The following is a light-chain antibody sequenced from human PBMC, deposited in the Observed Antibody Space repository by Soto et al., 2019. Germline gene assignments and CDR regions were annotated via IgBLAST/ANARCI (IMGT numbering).Light chain of an antibody. CDR3: QQYNSLWT. J-gene: IGKJ1*01. CDR1: QSVSNS. Sequence: EIVLTQSPATLSLSPGERATLSCWASQSVSNSLAWYQQRPGQSPRLLIYDVSTRATGIPARFGGSGSGTDFTLTISSLQPDDFATYYCQQYNSLWTFGQGTKV. V-gene: IGKV3-11*01. CDR2: DVS.